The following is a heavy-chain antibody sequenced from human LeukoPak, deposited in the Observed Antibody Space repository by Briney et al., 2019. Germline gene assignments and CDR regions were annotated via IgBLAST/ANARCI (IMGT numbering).Heavy chain of an antibody. Sequence: GGSLRLSCAASGFTFSDYYMSWIRQAPGKGLEWVSYISSSSYTNYADSVKGRFTISRDNAKNSLYLQMNSLRAEDTAVYYCASKKSGYSYGTDAFDIWGQGTMVTVSS. V-gene: IGHV3-11*03. CDR3: ASKKSGYSYGTDAFDI. J-gene: IGHJ3*02. D-gene: IGHD5-18*01. CDR2: ISSSSYT. CDR1: GFTFSDYY.